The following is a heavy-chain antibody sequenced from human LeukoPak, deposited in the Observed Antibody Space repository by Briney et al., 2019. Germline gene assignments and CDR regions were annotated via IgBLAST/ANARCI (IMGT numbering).Heavy chain of an antibody. Sequence: PGGSLRLSCAASGFTFSSYEMNWVRQAPGKGLEWVSYISSSGSTIYYADSVKGRFTISRDNAKNSLYLQMNSLRAEDTAVYYCARVGRQLVGYYYYMDVWGKGTTVTVSS. CDR3: ARVGRQLVGYYYYMDV. D-gene: IGHD6-13*01. J-gene: IGHJ6*03. CDR2: ISSSGSTI. V-gene: IGHV3-48*03. CDR1: GFTFSSYE.